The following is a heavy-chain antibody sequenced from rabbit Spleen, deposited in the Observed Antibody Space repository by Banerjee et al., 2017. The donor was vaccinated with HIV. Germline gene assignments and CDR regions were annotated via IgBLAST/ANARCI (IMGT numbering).Heavy chain of an antibody. CDR1: GFSFRNRYV. V-gene: IGHV1S45*01. CDR3: ARDEHGVGRFYFDL. J-gene: IGHJ4*01. D-gene: IGHD2-1*01. CDR2: IYGGSGGSA. Sequence: QEQLVESGGGLVQPEGSLTLTCRASGFSFRNRYVMCWVRQAPGKGLEWIACIYGGSGGSARYASWAKGRFSITKASTTVTLQMTSLTAADMATYFCARDEHGVGRFYFDLWGPGTLVTVS.